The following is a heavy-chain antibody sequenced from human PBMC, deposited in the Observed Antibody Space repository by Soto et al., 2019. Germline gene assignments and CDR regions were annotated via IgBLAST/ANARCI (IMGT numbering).Heavy chain of an antibody. CDR1: GFTFDDYA. CDR2: ISWNSGSI. Sequence: GGSLRLSCAASGFTFDDYAMHWVRQAPGKGLEWVSGISWNSGSIGYADSVKGRFTISRDNAKNSLYLQMNSLRAEDTAVYYCARAEYDFWSGYIYFDYWGQGTLVTVSS. CDR3: ARAEYDFWSGYIYFDY. V-gene: IGHV3-9*01. D-gene: IGHD3-3*01. J-gene: IGHJ4*02.